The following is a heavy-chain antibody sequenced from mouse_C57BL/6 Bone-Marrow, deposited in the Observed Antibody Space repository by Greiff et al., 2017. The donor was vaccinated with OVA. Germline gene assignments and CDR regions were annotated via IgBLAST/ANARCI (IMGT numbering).Heavy chain of an antibody. CDR3: ARSHPYSSFDY. V-gene: IGHV1-80*01. J-gene: IGHJ2*01. CDR2: IYPGDGDT. CDR1: GYAFSSYW. Sequence: LVEPGASVMISCKASGYAFSSYWMNWAKQRPGKGLEWIGQIYPGDGDTNYNGKFKGKATLSADKSSSTADIQLSSMTSEDAAVYFCARSHPYSSFDYWGQGTTLTVSS. D-gene: IGHD2-12*01.